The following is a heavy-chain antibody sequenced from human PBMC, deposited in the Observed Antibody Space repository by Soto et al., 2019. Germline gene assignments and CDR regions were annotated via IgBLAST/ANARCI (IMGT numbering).Heavy chain of an antibody. J-gene: IGHJ5*02. CDR3: ARSSTQRYDFWSGYLPSFDP. Sequence: SVKVSCKASGGTFSSYSISWVRQAPGQGLEWMGGIIPIFGTANYAQKFQGRVTITADESTSTAYMELSSLRSEDTAVYYCARSSTQRYDFWSGYLPSFDPWGQGTLVTVSS. D-gene: IGHD3-3*01. CDR2: IIPIFGTA. V-gene: IGHV1-69*13. CDR1: GGTFSSYS.